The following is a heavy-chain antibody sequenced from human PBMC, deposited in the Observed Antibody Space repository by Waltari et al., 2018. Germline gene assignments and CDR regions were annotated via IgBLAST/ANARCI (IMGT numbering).Heavy chain of an antibody. Sequence: EVQLVASGGGLVQPGRSLRISCAASGFSFDDYATHWVRQAPGKGLEWVSSISWNSGSMDYADSVKGRFTISRDSAKTSLYLQMNSLRDEDTALYYCAKGTGKWLLRVYFDYWGQGTLVTVSS. CDR2: ISWNSGSM. J-gene: IGHJ4*02. CDR1: GFSFDDYA. CDR3: AKGTGKWLLRVYFDY. V-gene: IGHV3-9*01. D-gene: IGHD6-19*01.